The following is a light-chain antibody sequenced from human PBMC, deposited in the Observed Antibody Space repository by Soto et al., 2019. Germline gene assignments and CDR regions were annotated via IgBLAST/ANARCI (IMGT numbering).Light chain of an antibody. CDR3: SSYAASNNFYFV. V-gene: IGLV2-8*01. J-gene: IGLJ3*02. Sequence: QSALTQPPSASGSPGQSVTISCTGTSSDVGGYNYVSWYQQYPGRAPQLMIYEVTKRHSGVPDRFSGSTSGNTASLTVSRLQAEDEADYYCSSYAASNNFYFVFGGGTKLTVL. CDR1: SSDVGGYNY. CDR2: EVT.